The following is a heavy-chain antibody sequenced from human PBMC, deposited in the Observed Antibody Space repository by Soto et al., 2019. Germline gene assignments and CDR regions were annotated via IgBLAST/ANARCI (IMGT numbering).Heavy chain of an antibody. D-gene: IGHD2-8*02. V-gene: IGHV3-23*01. CDR1: GFTFSTSA. CDR2: ISGSGVGT. Sequence: GGSLRLSCTASGFTFSTSAMSWVRQAPGRGLEWVSGISGSGVGTYYADSVKGRFTISRDNSKNTLYLQLSGLRAEDAAVYYCAKETATGGGAFDICGQGTMVTVSS. CDR3: AKETATGGGAFDI. J-gene: IGHJ3*02.